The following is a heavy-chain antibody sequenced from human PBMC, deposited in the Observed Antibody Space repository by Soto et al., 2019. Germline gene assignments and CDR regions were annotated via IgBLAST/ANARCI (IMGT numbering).Heavy chain of an antibody. Sequence: QEQLVQSGAEVKKPGASVKVSCKTSGYTFTDYDINWVRQATGQGLELIGCMNPNSGETGYAEKFQGRVTMTRRAYLSTAYLELRSLRSEDTAVYYCARVAVAARPRWYNWFDPWGQGTLVTVSS. CDR2: MNPNSGET. D-gene: IGHD2-15*01. J-gene: IGHJ5*02. CDR3: ARVAVAARPRWYNWFDP. V-gene: IGHV1-8*01. CDR1: GYTFTDYD.